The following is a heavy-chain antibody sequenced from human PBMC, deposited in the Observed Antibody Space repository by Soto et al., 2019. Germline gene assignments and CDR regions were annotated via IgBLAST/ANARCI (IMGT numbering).Heavy chain of an antibody. CDR3: VRNFFETSISHYYMDI. CDR1: GFTFSDYY. Sequence: EVQLVESGGGLVQPGGSLRLSCAASGFTFSDYYMDWVRQAPGKGLEWVGRIRSMSKSYTTEYAASVKGRFTISRDDSINSLLLQMNSLRTADTAVYYCVRNFFETSISHYYMDIWGRGTTVTVSS. D-gene: IGHD3-3*02. J-gene: IGHJ6*03. V-gene: IGHV3-72*01. CDR2: IRSMSKSYTT.